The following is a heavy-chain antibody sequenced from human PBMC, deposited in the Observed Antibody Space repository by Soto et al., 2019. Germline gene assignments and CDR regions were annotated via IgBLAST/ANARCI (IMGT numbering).Heavy chain of an antibody. CDR3: AKDVGPPMIVVVITGTDATA. Sequence: EVQLLESGGGLVQPGGSLRLSCAASGFTFSSYAMSWVRQAPGKGLEWVSAISGSGGSTYYADSVKGRFTISRDNSKNTLYLQMNSLRAEDTAVYYCAKDVGPPMIVVVITGTDATAWGQGTLVTVSS. J-gene: IGHJ4*02. D-gene: IGHD3-22*01. V-gene: IGHV3-23*01. CDR2: ISGSGGST. CDR1: GFTFSSYA.